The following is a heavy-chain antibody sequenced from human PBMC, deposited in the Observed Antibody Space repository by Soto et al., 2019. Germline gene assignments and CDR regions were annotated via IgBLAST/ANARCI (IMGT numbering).Heavy chain of an antibody. Sequence: KPSETLSLTCTVSGGSVSSGSYYWSWTRQPPGKGLEWIGYIYYSGSTNYNPSLKSRVTISVDTSKNQFSLKLSSVTAADTAVYYCASEYSYGYGYFDYWGQGTLVTVSS. D-gene: IGHD5-18*01. CDR3: ASEYSYGYGYFDY. V-gene: IGHV4-61*01. J-gene: IGHJ4*02. CDR1: GGSVSSGSYY. CDR2: IYYSGST.